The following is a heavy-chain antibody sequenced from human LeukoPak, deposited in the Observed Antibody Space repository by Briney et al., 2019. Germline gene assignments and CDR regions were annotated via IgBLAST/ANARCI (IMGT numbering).Heavy chain of an antibody. D-gene: IGHD2-8*01. CDR3: ARSLVPRSMDV. Sequence: GGSLRLSSAAYGFTFSDYYMSWIRQAPGKEREGVSYISGSGSIIDYADSVKGRFIISRDNAKNSLYLQMNRLRAEDTAVYYCARSLVPRSMDVWGKGTTVTVSS. V-gene: IGHV3-11*04. CDR2: ISGSGSII. CDR1: GFTFSDYY. J-gene: IGHJ6*03.